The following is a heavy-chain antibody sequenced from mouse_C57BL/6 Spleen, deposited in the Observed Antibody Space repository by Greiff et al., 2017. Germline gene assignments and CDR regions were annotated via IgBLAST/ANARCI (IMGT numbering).Heavy chain of an antibody. V-gene: IGHV5-16*01. CDR3: ARDGGSIYAMDG. Sequence: EVQVVESEGGLVQPGSSMKLSCTASGFTFSDYYMAWVRQVPEKGLEWVANINYDGSSTYYLDSLKSRFIISRANAKNILYLQMSSLKSEDTATYYCARDGGSIYAMDGGSQGNSVTV. J-gene: IGHJ4*01. D-gene: IGHD1-1*02. CDR2: INYDGSST. CDR1: GFTFSDYY.